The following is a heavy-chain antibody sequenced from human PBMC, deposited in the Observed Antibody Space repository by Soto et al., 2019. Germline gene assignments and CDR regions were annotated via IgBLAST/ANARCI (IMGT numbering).Heavy chain of an antibody. J-gene: IGHJ4*02. V-gene: IGHV1-69*01. CDR1: GGTFISYA. D-gene: IGHD5-12*01. CDR2: IIPTFATA. Sequence: QVQLVQSGAEVKKPGSSVNVSCKASGGTFISYAISWVRHAPGQGLEWMGGIIPTFATANYSQKLQGRVTSTADESPSKAYMQLRSLRSEDTAVYSCARVIRRDGYNLDYWGQGTLVTLSS. CDR3: ARVIRRDGYNLDY.